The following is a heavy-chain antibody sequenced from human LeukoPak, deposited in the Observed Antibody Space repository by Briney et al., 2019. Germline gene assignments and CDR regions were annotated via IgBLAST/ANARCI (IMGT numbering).Heavy chain of an antibody. D-gene: IGHD4-17*01. CDR2: IYYSGST. V-gene: IGHV4-39*01. Sequence: PSETLSLTCTVSGGSISSSSYYWGWIRQPPGKGLEWIGSIYYSGSTYYNPSLKSRVTISVDTSKNQFSLKLSSVTAADTAVYYCASLSSYGLYWYFDLWGRGTLVTVSS. CDR1: GGSISSSSYY. J-gene: IGHJ2*01. CDR3: ASLSSYGLYWYFDL.